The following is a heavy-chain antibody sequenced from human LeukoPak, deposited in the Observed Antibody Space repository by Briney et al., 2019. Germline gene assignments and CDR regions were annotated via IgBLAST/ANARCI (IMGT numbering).Heavy chain of an antibody. CDR1: GYTFTSYA. V-gene: IGHV7-4-1*02. CDR3: ARDNFWSGYWSVNNWNDVLPY. J-gene: IGHJ4*02. CDR2: INTNTGNP. D-gene: IGHD3-3*01. Sequence: GASVKVSCKASGYTFTSYAMNWVRQAPGQGLEWMGWINTNTGNPTYAQGFTGRFVFSLDTSVSTAYLQISSLKAEDTAVYYCARDNFWSGYWSVNNWNDVLPYWGQGTLVTVSS.